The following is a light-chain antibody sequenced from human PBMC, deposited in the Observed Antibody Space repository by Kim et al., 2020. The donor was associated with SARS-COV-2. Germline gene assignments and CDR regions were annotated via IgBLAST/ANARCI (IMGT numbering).Light chain of an antibody. Sequence: GQSITLSCTVTRRDVGGHNYVSWYQQHPGKAPKLMMYDVSERPSGVSNRFSGSKSGNTASLTISGLQAGDEADYYCSSYTSSSTFVFGTGTKVTVL. CDR1: RRDVGGHNY. CDR2: DVS. J-gene: IGLJ1*01. CDR3: SSYTSSSTFV. V-gene: IGLV2-14*04.